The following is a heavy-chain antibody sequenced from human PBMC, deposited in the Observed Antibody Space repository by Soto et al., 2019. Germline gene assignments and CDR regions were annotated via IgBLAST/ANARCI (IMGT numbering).Heavy chain of an antibody. J-gene: IGHJ5*01. D-gene: IGHD6-19*01. V-gene: IGHV1-18*01. Sequence: QVQLVQSGAEVKKPGASVKVSCKASGYTFTSYGISWVRQAPGQGLEWMGWIRAYNGNTNYAQKLQARDTTTTDATTSRTDMELRSLRSDDTVEHDGARVQASGWLQWLDPWGQGTLVTVSS. CDR3: ARVQASGWLQWLDP. CDR2: IRAYNGNT. CDR1: GYTFTSYG.